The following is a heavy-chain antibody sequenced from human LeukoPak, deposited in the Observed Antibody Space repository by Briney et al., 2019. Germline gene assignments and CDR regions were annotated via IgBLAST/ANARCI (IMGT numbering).Heavy chain of an antibody. J-gene: IGHJ1*01. CDR1: GGSISSSSYY. D-gene: IGHD1-26*01. CDR2: IYYSGST. CDR3: ASGSGYFQH. Sequence: KTSETLPLTCTVSGGSISSSSYYWGWIRQPPGKGLEWIGYIYYSGSTNYNPSLKSRITISVDTSKNQFSLKLSSVTAADTAVYYCASGSGYFQHWGQGTLVTVSS. V-gene: IGHV4-61*05.